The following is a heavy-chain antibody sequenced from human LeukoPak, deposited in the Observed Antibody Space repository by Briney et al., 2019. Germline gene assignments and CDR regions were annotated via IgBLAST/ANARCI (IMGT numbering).Heavy chain of an antibody. V-gene: IGHV3-23*01. D-gene: IGHD3-10*02. CDR1: GFAFSSYA. CDR3: AKRAHFTMSTDYFDY. J-gene: IGHJ4*02. Sequence: GGSLRLSCAASGFAFSSYAMSWVRQAPGKGLEWVSTISGSGSSSYFSDSVKGRFTISRDNSKNTLDLQMNSLRAEDTAVYYCAKRAHFTMSTDYFDYWGQGALVTVSS. CDR2: ISGSGSSS.